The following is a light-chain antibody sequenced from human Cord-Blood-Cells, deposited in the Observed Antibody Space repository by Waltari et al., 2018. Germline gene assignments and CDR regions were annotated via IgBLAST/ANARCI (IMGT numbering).Light chain of an antibody. CDR1: SSNLGSNT. CDR2: SNN. CDR3: AAWDDSLNAWV. Sequence: QSVLTQPPSASGTPGQRVTISCSGSSSNLGSNTVNWYQQLPGTAPKLLIHSNNQRPSGVPDRFSGSKSGTSASLAISGLQSEDEADYYCAAWDDSLNAWVFGGGTKLTVL. V-gene: IGLV1-44*01. J-gene: IGLJ3*02.